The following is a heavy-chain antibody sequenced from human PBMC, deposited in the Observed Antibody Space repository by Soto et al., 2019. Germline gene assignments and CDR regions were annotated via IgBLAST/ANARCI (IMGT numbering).Heavy chain of an antibody. J-gene: IGHJ6*02. CDR2: IYSGGST. D-gene: IGHD2-15*01. V-gene: IGHV3-53*01. Sequence: GGSLRLSCAASGFSVSSNYMSWVRQAPGKGLEWVLVIYSGGSTHYADSVKGRFTISRDNSKNTLYLQMNSLRAEDTAVYYCATDYSWTPYSHYLMDVWGQGTPVTVSS. CDR1: GFSVSSNY. CDR3: ATDYSWTPYSHYLMDV.